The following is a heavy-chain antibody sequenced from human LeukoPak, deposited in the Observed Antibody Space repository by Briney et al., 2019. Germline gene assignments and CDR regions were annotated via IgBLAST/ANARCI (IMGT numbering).Heavy chain of an antibody. CDR3: VRGPRYYDDSGFHYGVFDI. CDR1: EVTVTNNY. V-gene: IGHV3-53*01. J-gene: IGHJ3*02. CDR2: IYPGGNI. D-gene: IGHD3-22*01. Sequence: GGSLRLSCAASEVTVTNNYMSWVRQAPGKGLQWVSVIYPGGNIYYADSVKGRFIISRDNSKNTLSLQMNSLTADDTAVYYCVRGPRYYDDSGFHYGVFDIWGQGTLVTVSS.